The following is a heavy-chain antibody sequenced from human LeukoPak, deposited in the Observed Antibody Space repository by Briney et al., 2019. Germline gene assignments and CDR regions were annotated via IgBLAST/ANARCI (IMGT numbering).Heavy chain of an antibody. CDR2: IIPIFGTT. CDR1: GGTFSSSA. D-gene: IGHD3-22*01. V-gene: IGHV1-69*13. J-gene: IGHJ5*02. Sequence: SVKVSCKASGGTFSSSAIIWVRQAPGQGLEWMGGIIPIFGTTNYAQKFQGRVTITADEFTSTAYMELSSLRSEDTAVYYCARDLGQYYDTSDNWFDPWGQGTLVTVSS. CDR3: ARDLGQYYDTSDNWFDP.